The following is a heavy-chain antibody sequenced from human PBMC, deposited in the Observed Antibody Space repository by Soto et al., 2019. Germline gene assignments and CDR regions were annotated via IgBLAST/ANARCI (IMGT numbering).Heavy chain of an antibody. J-gene: IGHJ3*02. Sequence: QVQLVQSGAEVKKPGSSVKVSCKASGGTFSSSAISWVRQAPVQGPEWMGGIIPIFGTANYAQKFQCRVTITAAEATSRAYMELSSLRAEDTAVYYCASGFGDPDAFDIWGQGTMVTVSS. CDR3: ASGFGDPDAFDI. CDR1: GGTFSSSA. CDR2: IIPIFGTA. V-gene: IGHV1-69*01. D-gene: IGHD3-10*01.